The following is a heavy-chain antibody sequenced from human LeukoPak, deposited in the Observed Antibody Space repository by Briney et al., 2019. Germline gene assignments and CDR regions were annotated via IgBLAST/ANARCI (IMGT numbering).Heavy chain of an antibody. Sequence: ASVKVSCKASGYTFTTYGISWVRQAPGQGLEWMGWISGYNGNTNYAQKLQGRVTMTTDTSTSPAYMELRTLRSDDTAVYYFARDYGSGSYYYHNWFVPWGQGTLVTVSS. V-gene: IGHV1-18*01. D-gene: IGHD3-10*01. J-gene: IGHJ5*02. CDR3: ARDYGSGSYYYHNWFVP. CDR2: ISGYNGNT. CDR1: GYTFTTYG.